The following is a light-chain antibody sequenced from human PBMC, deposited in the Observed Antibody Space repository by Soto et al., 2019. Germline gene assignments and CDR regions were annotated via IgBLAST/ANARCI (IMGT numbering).Light chain of an antibody. CDR3: QQYDNLPRT. J-gene: IGKJ1*01. CDR1: QTIRST. V-gene: IGKV3-15*01. Sequence: ETVMTQSPATLSVSPGERATLSCRASQTIRSTLAWFQQKPGQAPRLLIYDASTRANGIPARFRGSGSGTEFTLTISSLQSEDFAVYYCQQYDNLPRTFGQGTIVDIK. CDR2: DAS.